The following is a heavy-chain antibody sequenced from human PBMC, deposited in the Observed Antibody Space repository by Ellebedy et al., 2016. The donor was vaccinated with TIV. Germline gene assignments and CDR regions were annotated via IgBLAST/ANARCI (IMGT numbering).Heavy chain of an antibody. CDR3: ARGVVVAGTLNGFDI. CDR2: IKFDEIEK. D-gene: IGHD2-15*01. CDR1: GFTFSRYW. V-gene: IGHV3-7*02. Sequence: GESLKISCEASGFTFSRYWMSWLRQAPGKGLEYVAHIKFDEIEKYHADSVKGRFTISRDNAKNSLYLQMNSLRADDTAVYYCARGVVVAGTLNGFDIWGQGTMVIVSS. J-gene: IGHJ3*02.